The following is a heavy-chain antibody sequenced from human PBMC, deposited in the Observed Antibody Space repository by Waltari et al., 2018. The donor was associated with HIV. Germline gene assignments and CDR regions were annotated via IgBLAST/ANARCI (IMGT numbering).Heavy chain of an antibody. V-gene: IGHV3-33*01. J-gene: IGHJ4*02. CDR1: GFSLSNYG. Sequence: QVQLVESGGGVVQPGRSLRLSCAASGFSLSNYGRHWVRQATGKGLEWVALIWYDGTNKYYGDSVKGRFTISRDISKNTLYLQMNSLRAEDTAVYFCARDFALDSWGPGTLVTVSS. CDR3: ARDFALDS. CDR2: IWYDGTNK.